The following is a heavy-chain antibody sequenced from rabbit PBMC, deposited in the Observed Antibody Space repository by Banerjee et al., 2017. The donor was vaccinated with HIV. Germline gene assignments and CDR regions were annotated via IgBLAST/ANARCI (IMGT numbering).Heavy chain of an antibody. CDR1: GIDFSSGYD. D-gene: IGHD6-1*01. Sequence: QSLEESGGDLVQPGASLTLTCKASGIDFSSGYDMCWVRQAPGKGLEWIACIYAGSSGSTYYASWAKGRFTISKTSSTTVTLQMNSLTAADTATYFCARAGDYDYTYGYAGYPMWGQGTLVTVS. CDR3: ARAGDYDYTYGYAGYPM. CDR2: IYAGSSGST. V-gene: IGHV1S40*01. J-gene: IGHJ4*01.